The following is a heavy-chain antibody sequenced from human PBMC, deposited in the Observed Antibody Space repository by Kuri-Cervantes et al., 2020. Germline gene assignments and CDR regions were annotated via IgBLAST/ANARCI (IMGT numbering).Heavy chain of an antibody. CDR3: ARELLGSRCGWGYCYYYMDV. CDR2: IYQSGTT. Sequence: SETLSLTCSVSGDSISGSYWSWIRQPPGKGLEWIAYIYQSGTTTYNPSLKSRVTISVDTSKNQFSLRLNSVTAADTAMYYCARELLGSRCGWGYCYYYMDVWGTGTTVTVSS. J-gene: IGHJ6*03. D-gene: IGHD3-10*01. CDR1: GDSISGSY. V-gene: IGHV4-59*01.